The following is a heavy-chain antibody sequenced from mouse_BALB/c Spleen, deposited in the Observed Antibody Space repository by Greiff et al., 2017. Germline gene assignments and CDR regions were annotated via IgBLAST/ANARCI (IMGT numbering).Heavy chain of an antibody. CDR1: GFTFSSYA. CDR3: ARGDRYDETWFAY. J-gene: IGHJ3*01. CDR2: ISSGGST. D-gene: IGHD2-14*01. V-gene: IGHV5-6-5*01. Sequence: EVHLVESGGGLVKPGGSLKLSCAASGFTFSSYAMSWVRQTPEKRLEWVASISSGGSTYYPDSVKGRFTIARDNARNILYLQMSSLRSEDTAMYYCARGDRYDETWFAYWGQGTLVTVSA.